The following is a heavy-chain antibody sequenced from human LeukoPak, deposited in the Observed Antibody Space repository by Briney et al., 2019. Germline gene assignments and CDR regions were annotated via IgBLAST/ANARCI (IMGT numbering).Heavy chain of an antibody. CDR1: GFTFSSYW. D-gene: IGHD5-18*01. V-gene: IGHV3-7*01. J-gene: IGHJ4*02. CDR2: INYDGSNK. Sequence: PGGSLRLSCEASGFTFSSYWMTWVRQAPGKGLEWLANINYDGSNKYYAASVKGRFTISRDNARNSLYLQMNSPRAEDTAVYFCGTSLDAAINTGGQGILVTVSS. CDR3: GTSLDAAINT.